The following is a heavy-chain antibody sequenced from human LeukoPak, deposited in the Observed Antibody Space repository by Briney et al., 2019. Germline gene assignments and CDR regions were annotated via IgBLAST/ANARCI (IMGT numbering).Heavy chain of an antibody. Sequence: PGGSLRLSCAASGFTFSSYWMSWVRQAPGKGLEGVANIKQDGSEKYYVDSVKGRFTISRDNAKNSVYLQMNSLRAEDTAVYYCARGPGAYDSSGYSPIDYWGQGTLVTVSS. CDR3: ARGPGAYDSSGYSPIDY. CDR1: GFTFSSYW. D-gene: IGHD3-22*01. V-gene: IGHV3-7*01. J-gene: IGHJ4*02. CDR2: IKQDGSEK.